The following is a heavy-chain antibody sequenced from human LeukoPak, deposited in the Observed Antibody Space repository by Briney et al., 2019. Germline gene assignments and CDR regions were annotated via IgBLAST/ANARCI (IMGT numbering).Heavy chain of an antibody. J-gene: IGHJ4*02. CDR2: INPNSGGT. V-gene: IGHV1-2*06. Sequence: ASVKVSCKASGYTFTGYYIHWVRQALGQGLEWMGRINPNSGGTNYAQKFQGRVTMTRDTSISTAYMELSSLRSDDTAVYYCARVIIMPGTVDWGDSWGQGALVTVSS. CDR1: GYTFTGYY. CDR3: ARVIIMPGTVDWGDS. D-gene: IGHD6-13*01.